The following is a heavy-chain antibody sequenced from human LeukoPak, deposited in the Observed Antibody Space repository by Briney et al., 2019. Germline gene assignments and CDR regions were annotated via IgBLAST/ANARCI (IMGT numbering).Heavy chain of an antibody. J-gene: IGHJ4*02. Sequence: SQTLSLTCTVSGGSISSGSYYWSWIRQPAGKGLGWIGYIYYSGSTNYNPSLKSRVTMSIDMSKKQFSLNLSSVTAADTAVYYCARSWGYDFWSGNLLDYWSQGTLVTVSS. CDR1: GGSISSGSYY. V-gene: IGHV4-61*09. CDR3: ARSWGYDFWSGNLLDY. CDR2: IYYSGST. D-gene: IGHD3-3*01.